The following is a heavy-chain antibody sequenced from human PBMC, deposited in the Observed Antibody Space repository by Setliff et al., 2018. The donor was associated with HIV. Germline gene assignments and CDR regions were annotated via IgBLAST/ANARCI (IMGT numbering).Heavy chain of an antibody. CDR1: GGSISSSSYY. D-gene: IGHD3-10*01. Sequence: KPSETLSLTCTVSGGSISSSSYYWGWIRQTPDKGLEWIGIIYYSGATYYNPSLTSRVTISVDTSRNQFSLKLRSVTAADTAAYYCARLGYVSGGFYKTPGPYYFDYWGQGALVTVSS. CDR2: IYYSGAT. CDR3: ARLGYVSGGFYKTPGPYYFDY. V-gene: IGHV4-39*01. J-gene: IGHJ4*02.